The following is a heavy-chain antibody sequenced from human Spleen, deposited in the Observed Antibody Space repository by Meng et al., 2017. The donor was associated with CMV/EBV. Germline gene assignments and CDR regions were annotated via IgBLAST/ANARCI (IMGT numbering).Heavy chain of an antibody. V-gene: IGHV1-18*01. CDR3: ARDGTPYYDHWSTYRHWFGP. D-gene: IGHD3-3*01. CDR1: GYTFTSYG. J-gene: IGHJ5*02. Sequence: ASVKVSCKASGYTFTSYGISWVRQAPRQGLEWMGWISGYDGRANYGQKFRGRVTVTTDTSTSTAYMELRSLSSDDTAVYYCARDGTPYYDHWSTYRHWFGPWGQGTLVTVSS. CDR2: ISGYDGRA.